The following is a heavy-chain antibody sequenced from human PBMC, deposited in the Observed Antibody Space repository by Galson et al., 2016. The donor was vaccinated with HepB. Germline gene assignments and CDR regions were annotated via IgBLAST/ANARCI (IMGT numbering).Heavy chain of an antibody. Sequence: SLRLSCAASGFTVSTNYMAWVRQAPGRGLEWVSVIYNGGNTYYADSVKGRFSVSKNNPNNTLFLQMNSLRNEDTAIYYCARVLRDVGTFWFDPWGQGTLVSVSS. CDR1: GFTVSTNY. D-gene: IGHD2/OR15-2a*01. CDR2: IYNGGNT. V-gene: IGHV3-53*04. J-gene: IGHJ5*02. CDR3: ARVLRDVGTFWFDP.